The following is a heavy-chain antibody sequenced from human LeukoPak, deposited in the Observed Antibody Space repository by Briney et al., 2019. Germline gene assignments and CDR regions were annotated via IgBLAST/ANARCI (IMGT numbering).Heavy chain of an antibody. V-gene: IGHV1-8*01. CDR3: ARVPAKRYCSSTSCYSGWFDP. J-gene: IGHJ5*02. CDR2: MNPNSGNT. D-gene: IGHD2-2*01. CDR1: GYTFTCYD. Sequence: GASVKVSCKASGYTFTCYDINWVRQATGQGLGWMGWMNPNSGNTGYAQKFQGRVTMTRNTSISTAYMELSSLRSEDTAVYYCARVPAKRYCSSTSCYSGWFDPWGQGTLVTVSS.